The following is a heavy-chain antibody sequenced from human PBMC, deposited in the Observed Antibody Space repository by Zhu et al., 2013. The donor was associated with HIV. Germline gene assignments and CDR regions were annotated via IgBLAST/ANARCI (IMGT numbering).Heavy chain of an antibody. V-gene: IGHV1-69*14. CDR1: GGTFSSYA. CDR3: ATDSSGYYRQEPDNNYFDY. D-gene: IGHD3-22*01. Sequence: QVQLVQSGAEVKKPGSSVKVSCKASGGTFSSYAISWVRQAPGQGLEWMGGIIPIFGTANYAQKFQGRVTITADKSTSTAYMELSSLRSEDTAVYYCATDSSGYYRQEPDNNYFDYWGQGTLVTVSS. CDR2: IIPIFGTA. J-gene: IGHJ4*02.